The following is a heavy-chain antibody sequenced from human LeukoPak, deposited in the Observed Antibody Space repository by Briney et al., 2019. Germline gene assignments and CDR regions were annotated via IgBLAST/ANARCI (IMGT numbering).Heavy chain of an antibody. V-gene: IGHV3-23*01. CDR2: ISSTGGTT. CDR3: AKGSKLVVITRDHYMAV. Sequence: GGSLRLSCAASGITFSSYGMSWVRQAPGKGLEWVSSISSTGGTTYYADSVKGRFTISRDNSKNTLYLQMNSLRAGDTAVYYCAKGSKLVVITRDHYMAVWGKGTTVTISS. J-gene: IGHJ6*03. D-gene: IGHD3-22*01. CDR1: GITFSSYG.